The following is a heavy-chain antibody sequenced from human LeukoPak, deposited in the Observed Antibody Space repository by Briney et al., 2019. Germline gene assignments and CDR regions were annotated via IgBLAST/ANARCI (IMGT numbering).Heavy chain of an antibody. CDR1: GYTFTSYG. CDR3: ARGYRGRPTCHELDY. J-gene: IGHJ4*02. V-gene: IGHV1-18*01. Sequence: GASVKVSCKASGYTFTSYGITWVRQAPGQGLEWMGWISVYNGNTNYAQKLQDRVTMTTDTSTSTAYMELRRLRSDDTAVYYCARGYRGRPTCHELDYWGQGTLVTVSS. D-gene: IGHD5-12*01. CDR2: ISVYNGNT.